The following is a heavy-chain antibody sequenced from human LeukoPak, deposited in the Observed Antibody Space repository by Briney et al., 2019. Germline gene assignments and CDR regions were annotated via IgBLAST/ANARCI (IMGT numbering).Heavy chain of an antibody. J-gene: IGHJ1*01. CDR1: GYTFTSYY. V-gene: IGHV1-46*01. D-gene: IGHD3-22*01. CDR2: INPSGGST. Sequence: GASVKVSCKASGYTFTSYYMHWVRQTPGQGLEWMGIINPSGGSTSYSQKFQGRVTITRDTSASTAYMELSSLRSEDTAVYYCARVPLHDRNDYYYPHWGQGTVVTVSS. CDR3: ARVPLHDRNDYYYPH.